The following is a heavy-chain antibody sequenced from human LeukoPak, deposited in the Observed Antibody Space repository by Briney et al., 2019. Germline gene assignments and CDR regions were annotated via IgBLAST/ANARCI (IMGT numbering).Heavy chain of an antibody. J-gene: IGHJ5*01. Sequence: GGSLSLSCAPSGFSFSTHWMRWVRQPPGKGLVWVSCIHSDGSDTNYADSVKGRFTISRDNAKNTLYMQMNSVRAADTAVYYCVRNIVGASSSFDSWGQGTLVTVSS. CDR3: VRNIVGASSSFDS. CDR2: IHSDGSDT. V-gene: IGHV3-74*01. D-gene: IGHD1-26*01. CDR1: GFSFSTHW.